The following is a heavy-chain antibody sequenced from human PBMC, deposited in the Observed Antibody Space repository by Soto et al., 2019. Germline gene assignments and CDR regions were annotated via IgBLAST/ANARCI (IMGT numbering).Heavy chain of an antibody. D-gene: IGHD6-13*01. CDR1: GYTFTSYG. CDR3: AKDDSSSENWFDP. CDR2: ISAYNGNT. J-gene: IGHJ5*02. Sequence: GASVKVYCKASGYTFTSYGISWVRQAPGQGLEWMGWISAYNGNTNYAQKLQGRVTMTTDTSTSTAYMELRSLRSDDTAVYYCAKDDSSSENWFDPWGQGTLVIVSS. V-gene: IGHV1-18*01.